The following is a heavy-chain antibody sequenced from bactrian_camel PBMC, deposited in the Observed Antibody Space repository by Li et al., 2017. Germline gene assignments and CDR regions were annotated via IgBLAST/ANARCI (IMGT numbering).Heavy chain of an antibody. Sequence: HVQLVESGGGSVQAGGSLRLSCAASGFTYTPKCMAWFRQAPGKEREGVAAIYTGGSSTYYADSVKGRFTISQDSAKKTLYLQMNSLKPEDTAIYYCAAARMVRWPSLSQHDYNYWGQGTQVTVS. CDR2: IYTGGSST. V-gene: IGHV3S1*01. CDR1: GFTYTPKC. D-gene: IGHD1*01. CDR3: AAARMVRWPSLSQHDYNY. J-gene: IGHJ4*01.